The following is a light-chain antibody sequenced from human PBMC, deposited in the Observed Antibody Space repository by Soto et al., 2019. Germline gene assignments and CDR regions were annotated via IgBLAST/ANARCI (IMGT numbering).Light chain of an antibody. CDR3: QQYGSSPRT. CDR2: GAP. CDR1: QTVSSSS. V-gene: IGKV3-20*01. Sequence: EIVLTQSPGTLSLSPGERATLSCRASQTVSSSSLAWYQQKPGQAPRLLIFGAPTRAAGFPDRFSGSGSGTDFTLTISRLEPEDFAVYYCQQYGSSPRTFGQGTKVDIK. J-gene: IGKJ1*01.